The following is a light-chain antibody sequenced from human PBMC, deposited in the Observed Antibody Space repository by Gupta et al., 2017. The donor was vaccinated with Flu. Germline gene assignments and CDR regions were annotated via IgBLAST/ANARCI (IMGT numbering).Light chain of an antibody. CDR1: NIGRKA. J-gene: IGLJ3*02. V-gene: IGLV3-21*02. Sequence: SYVLTQPPSVSVAPGQTSTITCGGDNIGRKAVHWYQQKSGQAPELVVYDDSDRPSGIPERFSGSKSGATATLTIPWVGAGDEADYYCQVWDSSSDNGVFGGGTKLTVL. CDR2: DDS. CDR3: QVWDSSSDNGV.